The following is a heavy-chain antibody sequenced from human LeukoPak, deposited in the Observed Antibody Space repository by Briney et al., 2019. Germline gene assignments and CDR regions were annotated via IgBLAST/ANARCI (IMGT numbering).Heavy chain of an antibody. CDR1: GGSISTYY. V-gene: IGHV4-59*08. CDR3: ATCSGGYYSYYYYMDV. D-gene: IGHD6-25*01. J-gene: IGHJ6*03. Sequence: PSETLSLTCTVSGGSISTYYWRWIRQPPGKGLEWIGYIYYSGSTSYNPSLKSRVTISVDTSKNQFSLKLTSVTAADTAVYYCATCSGGYYSYYYYMDVWGKGTTVTVSS. CDR2: IYYSGST.